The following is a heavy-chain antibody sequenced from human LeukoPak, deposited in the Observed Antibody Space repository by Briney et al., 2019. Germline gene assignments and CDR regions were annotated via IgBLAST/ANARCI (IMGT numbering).Heavy chain of an antibody. CDR2: IYYSGST. D-gene: IGHD3-22*01. CDR1: GGSISSSSYY. J-gene: IGHJ4*02. Sequence: PSETLSLTCTVSGGSISSSSYYWGWIRQPPGKGLEWIGSIYYSGSTYYNPSLKSRVTISVDTSKNQFSLKLSSVTAADTAVYYCARAPITMIVGSGGFDYWGQGTLVTVSS. CDR3: ARAPITMIVGSGGFDY. V-gene: IGHV4-39*07.